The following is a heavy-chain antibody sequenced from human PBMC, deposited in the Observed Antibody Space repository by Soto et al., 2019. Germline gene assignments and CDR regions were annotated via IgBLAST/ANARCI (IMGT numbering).Heavy chain of an antibody. V-gene: IGHV1-69*01. CDR1: GGTFSSYA. CDR2: IIPIFGTA. J-gene: IGHJ4*02. CDR3: ASDRVEMATISHYYFDY. D-gene: IGHD5-12*01. Sequence: QVQLVQSGAEVKKPGSSVKVSCKASGGTFSSYAISWVRQAPGQGLEWMGGIIPIFGTANYAQKFQGRVTITADESTSTAYMEMSSLRSEDTAVYYCASDRVEMATISHYYFDYWGQGTLVTVSS.